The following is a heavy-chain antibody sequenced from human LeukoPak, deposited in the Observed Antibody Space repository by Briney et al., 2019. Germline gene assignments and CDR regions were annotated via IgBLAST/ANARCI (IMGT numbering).Heavy chain of an antibody. CDR2: IYYSGST. CDR1: GGSISSYY. D-gene: IGHD6-13*01. CDR3: ARDQSSPPLDAFDI. V-gene: IGHV4-59*01. J-gene: IGHJ3*02. Sequence: SETLSLTCTVSGGSISSYYWSWIRQPPGKGLEWIGYIYYSGSTNYNSSLKSRVTISVDTSKNQFSLKLSSVTAADTAVYYCARDQSSPPLDAFDIWGQGTMVIVSS.